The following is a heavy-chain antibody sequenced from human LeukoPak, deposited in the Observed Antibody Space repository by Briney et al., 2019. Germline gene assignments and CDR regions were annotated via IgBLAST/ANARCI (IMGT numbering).Heavy chain of an antibody. CDR3: ARESLIRYTIDY. J-gene: IGHJ4*02. V-gene: IGHV1-2*02. Sequence: ASVKVSCKSSRYTFTGYYMHWVRQAPGQGLEWMGWIHPNSGGTNYAQKFQGRVTMTRDTAISTGYMELSRLRSDDTAVYYCARESLIRYTIDYWGQGTLVTVSS. CDR1: RYTFTGYY. CDR2: IHPNSGGT. D-gene: IGHD1-1*01.